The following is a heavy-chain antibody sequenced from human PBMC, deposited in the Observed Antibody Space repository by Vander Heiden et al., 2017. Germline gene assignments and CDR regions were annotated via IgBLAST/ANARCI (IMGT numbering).Heavy chain of an antibody. J-gene: IGHJ6*02. D-gene: IGHD3-9*01. CDR2: INPNSGGT. Sequence: QVQLVQSGAAVKKPGASVKVSCKASGYTFTGYYMNWVRQAPGQGLEWMGRINPNSGGTNYAQKFQGRVTMTRDTSISTAYMELSRLRSDETAVYYCARYDDILTGSTLFYYGMDVWGQGTTVTVSS. CDR3: ARYDDILTGSTLFYYGMDV. V-gene: IGHV1-2*06. CDR1: GYTFTGYY.